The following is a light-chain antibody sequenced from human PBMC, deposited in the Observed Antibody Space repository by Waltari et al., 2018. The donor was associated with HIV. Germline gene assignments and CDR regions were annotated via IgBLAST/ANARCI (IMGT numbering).Light chain of an antibody. Sequence: QSALTRPPSASGSPGQSVTISCTGTSSDVGVYNYIPCYQQHPGKAPKRMIFEVTKRPSGVPDRFSGSKSGNTDSLTVSGLQAEDEAVYYCCSYAGSDVVFGGGTKLTVL. J-gene: IGLJ2*01. CDR1: SSDVGVYNY. CDR2: EVT. CDR3: CSYAGSDVV. V-gene: IGLV2-8*01.